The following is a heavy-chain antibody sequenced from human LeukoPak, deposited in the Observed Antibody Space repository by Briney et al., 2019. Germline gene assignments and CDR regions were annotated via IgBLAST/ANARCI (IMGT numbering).Heavy chain of an antibody. CDR3: ARDWESYYESSGDYMGY. Sequence: GGSLRLSCAASGFTFSSHGMHWVRQTPAKGLEWVAFIRHDGSNKYYADSVKGRFTVSRDNSKNTLHLQMNRLSAEDTAVYYCARDWESYYESSGDYMGYWGQGTLVTVSS. CDR2: IRHDGSNK. D-gene: IGHD3-22*01. J-gene: IGHJ4*02. V-gene: IGHV3-30*02. CDR1: GFTFSSHG.